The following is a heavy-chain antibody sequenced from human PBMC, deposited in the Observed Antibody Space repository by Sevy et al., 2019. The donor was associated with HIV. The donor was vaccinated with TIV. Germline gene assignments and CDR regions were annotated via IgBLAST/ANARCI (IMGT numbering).Heavy chain of an antibody. D-gene: IGHD2-2*02. Sequence: SETLSLICTVSGSSIINYYWSWIRQPPGKGLEWIGYIYYNGNTNYIPSLKSRVSMSVDTSKNQFSLKLKSVTAADTAVYYCARNTDPRLNWFDPWGQGILVTVSS. CDR1: GSSIINYY. CDR2: IYYNGNT. CDR3: ARNTDPRLNWFDP. J-gene: IGHJ5*02. V-gene: IGHV4-59*01.